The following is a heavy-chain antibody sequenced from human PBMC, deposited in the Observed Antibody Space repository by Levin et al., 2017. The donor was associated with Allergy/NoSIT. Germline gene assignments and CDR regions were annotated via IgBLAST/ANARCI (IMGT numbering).Heavy chain of an antibody. V-gene: IGHV3-21*01. CDR3: AYGAGSYGALF. J-gene: IGHJ4*02. CDR2: ITGSSDYI. CDR1: GFTFSPYT. D-gene: IGHD3-10*01. Sequence: KAGGSLRLSCAASGFTFSPYTMNWVRQAPGKGLEWVSSITGSSDYIYYADSVKGRFTISRDNPNNELYLQMNSLRAEDTAIYYCAYGAGSYGALFWGQGTLVTVSS.